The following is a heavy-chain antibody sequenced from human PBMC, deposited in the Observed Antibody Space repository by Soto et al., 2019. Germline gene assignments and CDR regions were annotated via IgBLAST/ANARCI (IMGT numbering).Heavy chain of an antibody. Sequence: ASVKVSCKASGYSFTSYDINLVRQATRQGLEWMGWMNPNSGNTGYAQKFQGRVTMTRNTSISTAYMELSSLRSEDTAVYYCARGGYSSGWYPFKYYYYYYGMDVWGQGTTVTV. CDR3: ARGGYSSGWYPFKYYYYYYGMDV. CDR2: MNPNSGNT. D-gene: IGHD6-19*01. J-gene: IGHJ6*02. CDR1: GYSFTSYD. V-gene: IGHV1-8*01.